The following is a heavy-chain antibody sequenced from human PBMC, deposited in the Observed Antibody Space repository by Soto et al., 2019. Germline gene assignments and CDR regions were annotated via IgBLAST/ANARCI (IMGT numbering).Heavy chain of an antibody. J-gene: IGHJ4*02. D-gene: IGHD6-19*01. CDR1: GGSISSGGYS. Sequence: SETLSLTCAVSGGSISSGGYSWSWIRQPPGKGLEWIGYIYHSGSTYYNPSLKSRVTISVDRSKNQFSLKLTSVTAADTAFYYCATLFSGSFDSWGQGTLVTVSS. V-gene: IGHV4-30-2*01. CDR3: ATLFSGSFDS. CDR2: IYHSGST.